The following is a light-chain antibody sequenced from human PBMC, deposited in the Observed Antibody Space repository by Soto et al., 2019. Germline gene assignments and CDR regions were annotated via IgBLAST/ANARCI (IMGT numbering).Light chain of an antibody. CDR3: QVWDSSSDHHVV. CDR1: NIGSKS. CDR2: DDS. Sequence: SYELTQPPSVSVAPGQSARITCAEINIGSKSVHWYQQKPRQAPVLVVYDDSDRPSGIPERFSGSNSGNTATLTISRVEAGDEADYYCQVWDSSSDHHVVFGGGTKLTVL. J-gene: IGLJ2*01. V-gene: IGLV3-21*02.